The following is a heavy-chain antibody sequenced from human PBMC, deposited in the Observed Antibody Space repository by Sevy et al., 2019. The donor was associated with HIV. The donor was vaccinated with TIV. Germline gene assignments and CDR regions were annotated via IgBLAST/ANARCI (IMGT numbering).Heavy chain of an antibody. Sequence: ASVKVSCKASGYTFTSYGISWVRQAPGQGLEWMGWISAYNGNTNYAQMLQGRVTMTTDTSTSTAYMELRSLRSDDTAVYYCARYYDFWSGYLDYYYYGMDVWGQGTTVTVSS. V-gene: IGHV1-18*01. CDR2: ISAYNGNT. J-gene: IGHJ6*02. CDR1: GYTFTSYG. D-gene: IGHD3-3*01. CDR3: ARYYDFWSGYLDYYYYGMDV.